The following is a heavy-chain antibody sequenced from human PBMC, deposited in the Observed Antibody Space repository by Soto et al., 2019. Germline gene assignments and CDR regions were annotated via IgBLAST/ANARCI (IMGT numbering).Heavy chain of an antibody. Sequence: QVQLVESGGGVVQPGRSLRLSCAASGFTFSSYAMHWVRQAPGKGLEWVAVISYDGSNKYYADSVKGRFTISRDNSKNTLYRQMNSLRAEDTAVYYCARDNGPDGGSSGWYSDYGMDVWGQGTTVTVSS. V-gene: IGHV3-30-3*01. J-gene: IGHJ6*02. CDR3: ARDNGPDGGSSGWYSDYGMDV. CDR2: ISYDGSNK. CDR1: GFTFSSYA. D-gene: IGHD6-19*01.